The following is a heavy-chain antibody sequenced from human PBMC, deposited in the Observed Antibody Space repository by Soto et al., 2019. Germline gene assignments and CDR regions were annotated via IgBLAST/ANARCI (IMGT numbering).Heavy chain of an antibody. CDR3: ARGELSCDLWSVHCNYYGMDF. V-gene: IGHV1-2*02. D-gene: IGHD3-3*01. Sequence: ASVKVSCKASGYTFTGYYMHWVRQAPGQGLEWMGWINPNSGGTNYAQEFQGRVTMTRDTSISTAYMELSRLRSDDTAVYYCARGELSCDLWSVHCNYYGMDFWGQGTTVTVSS. CDR1: GYTFTGYY. CDR2: INPNSGGT. J-gene: IGHJ6*02.